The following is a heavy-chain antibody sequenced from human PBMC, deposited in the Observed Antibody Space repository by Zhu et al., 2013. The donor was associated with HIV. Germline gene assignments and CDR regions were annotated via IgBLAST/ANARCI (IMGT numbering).Heavy chain of an antibody. V-gene: IGHV1-8*01. CDR2: MNPNNGNT. CDR3: ARGGTVAAHY. Sequence: QVQLVQSGAEVKKPGASVKVSCKASGYTFTSFDVHWVRQASGQGPEWMGWMNPNNGNTGYVQKFQGRVTMTRDTSISTAYMELSSLRSEDTAVYYCARGGTVAAHYWGQGTLVTVSS. J-gene: IGHJ4*02. CDR1: GYTFTSFD. D-gene: IGHD2-15*01.